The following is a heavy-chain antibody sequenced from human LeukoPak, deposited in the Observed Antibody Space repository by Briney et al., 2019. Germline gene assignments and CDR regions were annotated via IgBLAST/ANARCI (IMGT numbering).Heavy chain of an antibody. J-gene: IGHJ6*02. CDR1: GYTFTGYY. CDR3: ARTLQDQWLPWDYYYGMDV. CDR2: INPNSGGT. V-gene: IGHV1-2*04. D-gene: IGHD6-19*01. Sequence: ASVKVSCKASGYTFTGYYMHWVRQAPGQGLEWMGWINPNSGGTNYAQKFQGWVTMTRDTSISTAYMELSRLRSDDTAVYYCARTLQDQWLPWDYYYGMDVWGQGTTVTVSS.